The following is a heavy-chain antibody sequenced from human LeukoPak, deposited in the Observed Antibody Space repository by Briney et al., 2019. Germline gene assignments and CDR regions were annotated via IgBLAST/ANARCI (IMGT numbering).Heavy chain of an antibody. CDR3: ARDSRRYSSSWLTPNWFDP. Sequence: GGSLRLSCAASGFTFSGSWMTWVRQAPGKGLELVANIKQDGSEKYYVDSVKGRFTISRDNAKNSLYLQMNSLRAEDTAVYYCARDSRRYSSSWLTPNWFDPWGQGTLVTVSS. CDR1: GFTFSGSW. CDR2: IKQDGSEK. V-gene: IGHV3-7*01. D-gene: IGHD6-13*01. J-gene: IGHJ5*02.